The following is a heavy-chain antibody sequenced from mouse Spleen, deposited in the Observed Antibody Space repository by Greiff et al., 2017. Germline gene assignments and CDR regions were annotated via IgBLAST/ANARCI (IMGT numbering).Heavy chain of an antibody. CDR2: IRNKANGYTT. J-gene: IGHJ4*01. V-gene: IGHV7-3*01. D-gene: IGHD2-10*01. Sequence: EVQVVESGGGLVQPGGSLSLSCAASGFTFTDYYMSWVRQPPGKALEWLGFIRNKANGYTTEYSASVKGRFTISRDNSQSILYLQMNALRAEDSATYYCARSSYYGNPCAMDYWGQGTSVTVSS. CDR1: GFTFTDYY. CDR3: ARSSYYGNPCAMDY.